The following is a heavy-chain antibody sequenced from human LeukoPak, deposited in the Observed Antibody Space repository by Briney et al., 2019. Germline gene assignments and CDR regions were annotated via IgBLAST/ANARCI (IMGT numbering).Heavy chain of an antibody. Sequence: GGSLRLSCAASGFTFSSYWMHWVRQAPGKGPVWVSRINSDGSSTRYADSVKGRFTISRDNAKNTLYLQMNSLRAEDTAVYHCVRDNASIFDNWGEATPVTVSS. D-gene: IGHD2/OR15-2a*01. CDR1: GFTFSSYW. J-gene: IGHJ4*01. CDR3: VRDNASIFDN. CDR2: INSDGSST. V-gene: IGHV3-74*01.